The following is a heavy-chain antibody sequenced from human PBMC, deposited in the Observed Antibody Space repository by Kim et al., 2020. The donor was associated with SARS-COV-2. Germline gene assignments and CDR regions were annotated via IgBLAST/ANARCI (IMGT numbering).Heavy chain of an antibody. CDR3: ARAMGGSYYVGFDY. J-gene: IGHJ4*02. Sequence: ADSVKGRFTISRDNSKTTLYLQMNSLRAEDTAVYYCARAMGGSYYVGFDYWGQGTLVTVSS. D-gene: IGHD1-26*01. V-gene: IGHV3-30*01.